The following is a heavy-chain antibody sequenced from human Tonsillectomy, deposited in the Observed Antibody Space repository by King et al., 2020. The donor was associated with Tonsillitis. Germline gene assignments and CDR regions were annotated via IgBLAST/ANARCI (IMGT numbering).Heavy chain of an antibody. CDR2: ISGSSSTT. V-gene: IGHV3-23*04. CDR1: GFTFSSSA. D-gene: IGHD3-16*01. J-gene: IGHJ3*01. Sequence: VQLVESGGGLVQPGGSRRLACTASGFTFSSSAMSWVRQAPGKGLEWVSDISGSSSTTHYADSVKGRFTISRDNPKNTLYLEMKTLRVEDTAVYYCAKVREGFWGGDAFDVWGQGTMVTVSS. CDR3: AKVREGFWGGDAFDV.